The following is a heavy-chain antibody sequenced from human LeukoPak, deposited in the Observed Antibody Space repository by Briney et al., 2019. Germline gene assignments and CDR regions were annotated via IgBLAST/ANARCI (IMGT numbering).Heavy chain of an antibody. J-gene: IGHJ4*02. V-gene: IGHV1-18*01. CDR2: IGAYNGNT. CDR1: GYTFTSYG. CDR3: ARDEDYGIFVNVDY. D-gene: IGHD4-17*01. Sequence: ASVKVSCKASGYTFTSYGISWVRQAPGQGLEWMGWIGAYNGNTNYAQKLQGRVTMTTDTPTSTAYMELRSLRSDDTAVYYCARDEDYGIFVNVDYWGQGTLVTVSS.